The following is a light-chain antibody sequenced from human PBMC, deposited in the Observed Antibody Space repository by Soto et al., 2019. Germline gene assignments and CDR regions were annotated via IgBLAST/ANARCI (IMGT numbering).Light chain of an antibody. V-gene: IGKV4-1*01. CDR3: QQYLGILT. CDR1: QTVLYSSNNKNA. J-gene: IGKJ4*01. CDR2: WAS. Sequence: DIVMTQSPDSLAVSLGERATINCKSSQTVLYSSNNKNALAWFQQKPGQPPKLLIYWASTRESGVPDRFSGSGSGTDFTLTISSLQAEDVAVYYCQQYLGILTFGGGTKVEIK.